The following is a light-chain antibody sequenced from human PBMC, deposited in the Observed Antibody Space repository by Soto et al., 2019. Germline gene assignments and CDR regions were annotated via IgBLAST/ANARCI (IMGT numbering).Light chain of an antibody. CDR1: QSVSSY. J-gene: IGKJ2*01. V-gene: IGKV3-11*01. Sequence: EIVLTQSAATLSLSPGERATLSCRASQSVSSYLAWYQQKPGQAPRLLIYEASNRATGIPARFSGSGSGTDFTLTISSLESEDSAVYYCQQRSYWPPYTFGQGTKVDIK. CDR2: EAS. CDR3: QQRSYWPPYT.